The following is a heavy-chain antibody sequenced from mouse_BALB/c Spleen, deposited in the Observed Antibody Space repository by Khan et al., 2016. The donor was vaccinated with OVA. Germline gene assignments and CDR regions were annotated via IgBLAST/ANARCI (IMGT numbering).Heavy chain of an antibody. CDR2: ISNGGSYT. J-gene: IGHJ3*01. CDR1: GFTFSSYG. V-gene: IGHV5-6*01. D-gene: IGHD1-1*01. Sequence: EVQLVESGGDLVKPGGSLNLSCEASGFTFSSYGMSWLRQTPDKRLEWVATISNGGSYTYFPDSVKGRLTISRDNAKNTLYLQMSSLKSEDTAMYYCARHRFNTPTAWFAYWGQGTLVTVFA. CDR3: ARHRFNTPTAWFAY.